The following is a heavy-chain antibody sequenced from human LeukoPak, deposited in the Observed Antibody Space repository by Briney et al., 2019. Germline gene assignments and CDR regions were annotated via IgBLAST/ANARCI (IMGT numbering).Heavy chain of an antibody. D-gene: IGHD3-10*01. CDR3: ARVLGGRRSFDY. J-gene: IGHJ4*02. CDR2: ISYIGNT. CDR1: ADSFSSHY. V-gene: IGHV4-59*11. Sequence: SETLSLTCAVSADSFSSHYWTWIRQSPGKGLEWIGYISYIGNTNYNPSLKSRVTISVDTSKNQFSLKLSSVTAADTAVYYCARVLGGRRSFDYWGQGTLVTVSS.